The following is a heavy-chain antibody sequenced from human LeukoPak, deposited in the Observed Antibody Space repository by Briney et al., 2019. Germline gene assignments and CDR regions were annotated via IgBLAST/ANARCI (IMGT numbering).Heavy chain of an antibody. Sequence: ASVKVSCKASGYTFTSYYMHWVRQAPGQGLEWMGWINPNSGDTNYAQKFQGRVTMTRDTSISTAYMELSRLTSDDTAMYYCARGEQLNWFDPWGQGTLVTVSS. V-gene: IGHV1-2*02. D-gene: IGHD6-13*01. J-gene: IGHJ5*02. CDR1: GYTFTSYY. CDR2: INPNSGDT. CDR3: ARGEQLNWFDP.